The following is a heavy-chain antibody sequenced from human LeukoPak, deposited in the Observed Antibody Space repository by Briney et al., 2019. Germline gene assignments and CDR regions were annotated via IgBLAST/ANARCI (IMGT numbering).Heavy chain of an antibody. CDR3: VRVSRIYYGANPEGDV. CDR2: KSVSGHT. D-gene: IGHD4/OR15-4a*01. CDR1: GGSITDYY. V-gene: IGHV4-4*07. Sequence: SETLSLTCTISGGSITDYYWNWIRQSAGKGLEWIGRKSVSGHTNYRSSLESRVTMSVDTSKNQFSLRLTSVTAADTAVYYCVRVSRIYYGANPEGDVWGKGITVIVSS. J-gene: IGHJ6*04.